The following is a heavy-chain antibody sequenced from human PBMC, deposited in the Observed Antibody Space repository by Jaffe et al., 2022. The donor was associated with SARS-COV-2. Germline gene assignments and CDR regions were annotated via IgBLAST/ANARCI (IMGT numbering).Heavy chain of an antibody. Sequence: QVQLQESGPGLVKPSETLSLVCSVSGDFIRSMTHYWGWIRQPPGKGLEWIGNMYYDGGSTYYNPSLKSRVTMSVDMAKNQFSLKLASVTAADTAVYFCVRQRAGGRYQFDQWGQGILVTVSS. CDR1: GDFIRSMTHY. CDR2: MYYDGGST. V-gene: IGHV4-39*01. J-gene: IGHJ4*02. D-gene: IGHD2-2*01. CDR3: VRQRAGGRYQFDQ.